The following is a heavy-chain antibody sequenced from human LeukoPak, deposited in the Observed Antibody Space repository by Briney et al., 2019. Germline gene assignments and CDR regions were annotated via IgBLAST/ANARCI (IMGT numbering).Heavy chain of an antibody. CDR1: TFTFSGYG. Sequence: GGSLRLSCAASTFTFSGYGMHWVRQAPGKGLEWVAVISYDESNKYYADSVKGRFTISRDNPKNTVYLQMNSLRAEDTAVYYCAKDRYVVVPGDIPQYYYYYGMDVWGQGTTVTVSS. V-gene: IGHV3-30*18. D-gene: IGHD2-2*02. J-gene: IGHJ6*02. CDR2: ISYDESNK. CDR3: AKDRYVVVPGDIPQYYYYYGMDV.